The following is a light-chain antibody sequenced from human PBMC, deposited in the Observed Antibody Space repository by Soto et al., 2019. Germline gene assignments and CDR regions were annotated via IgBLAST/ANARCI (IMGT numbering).Light chain of an antibody. Sequence: DIHMTQSPSTLSASVGDRVTITCRASQSISLWVAWYQQKPGKAPNLLIYKTSSLETGVPSRFSGSGSGKEFSLTISSLQPDDFPTYYCQHYKDFSCTFGQATKVEVK. CDR2: KTS. J-gene: IGKJ1*01. CDR1: QSISLW. V-gene: IGKV1-5*03. CDR3: QHYKDFSCT.